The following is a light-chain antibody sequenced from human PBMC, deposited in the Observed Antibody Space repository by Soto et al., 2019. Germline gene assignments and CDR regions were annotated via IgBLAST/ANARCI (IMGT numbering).Light chain of an antibody. Sequence: QTVVTQEPSFSVSPGGTVTLTCGLSSGSVSTSYYPSWYQRAPGQAPRTLIYSTNTRSSGVPDRFSGSILGNKAALTITGAKADDESDYSCLLYMGSGGVFGGGTKLTVL. V-gene: IGLV8-61*01. CDR2: STN. J-gene: IGLJ2*01. CDR1: SGSVSTSYY. CDR3: LLYMGSGGV.